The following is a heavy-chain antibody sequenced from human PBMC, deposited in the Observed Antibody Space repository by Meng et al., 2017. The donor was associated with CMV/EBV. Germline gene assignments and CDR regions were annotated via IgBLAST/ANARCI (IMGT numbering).Heavy chain of an antibody. J-gene: IGHJ4*02. CDR2: INHSGST. Sequence: HVQVQPAGQGLLKPSEPLSLTCAVYRGSFSGYYWSWNRQPPGKGLEWIGEINHSGSTNYNPSLKSRVTISVDTSTNQFSLKLSSVTASDTAVYYCAIGRGEDTAMVPFDYWGQGTLVTVSS. CDR3: AIGRGEDTAMVPFDY. V-gene: IGHV4-34*01. D-gene: IGHD5-18*01. CDR1: RGSFSGYY.